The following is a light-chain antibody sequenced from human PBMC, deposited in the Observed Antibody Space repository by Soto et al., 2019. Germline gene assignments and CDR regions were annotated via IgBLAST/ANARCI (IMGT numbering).Light chain of an antibody. J-gene: IGKJ3*01. V-gene: IGKV3-20*01. CDR1: QSVDSDY. CDR2: GAS. Sequence: LVLTQSPDTLSLSPGERATLSCRASQSVDSDYLAWYQQRPGQAPRLLIYGASSRLTGFPDRCSGSGSGTDFTRTISGLAPDDFAVYYCHHPTAFGPGTKVEIK. CDR3: HHPTA.